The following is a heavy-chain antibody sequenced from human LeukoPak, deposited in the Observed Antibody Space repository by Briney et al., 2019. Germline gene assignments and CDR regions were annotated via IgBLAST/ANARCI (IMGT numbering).Heavy chain of an antibody. CDR1: GFTFSNYA. V-gene: IGHV4-39*07. Sequence: GSLRLSCAASGFTFSNYAMSWIRQPPGKGLEWIGSIYYSGSTYYNPSLKSRVTISVDTSKNQFSLKLSSVTAADTAVYYCARDRDYYDSSGYYFPHDAFDIWGQGTMVTVSS. CDR2: IYYSGST. CDR3: ARDRDYYDSSGYYFPHDAFDI. J-gene: IGHJ3*02. D-gene: IGHD3-22*01.